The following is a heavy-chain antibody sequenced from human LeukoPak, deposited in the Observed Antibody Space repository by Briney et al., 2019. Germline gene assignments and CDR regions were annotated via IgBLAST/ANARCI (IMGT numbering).Heavy chain of an antibody. V-gene: IGHV4-4*02. J-gene: IGHJ4*02. CDR3: ARATPWLLPGY. Sequence: SGTLSLTCAVSGGSVSSSNWWSWVRQPPEKGLEWIGEMHHSGITNYNPSLKSRVTISVDTSKNQISLNLSSVTAADTAVYFCARATPWLLPGYWGQGTLVTVSS. D-gene: IGHD3-22*01. CDR1: GGSVSSSNW. CDR2: MHHSGIT.